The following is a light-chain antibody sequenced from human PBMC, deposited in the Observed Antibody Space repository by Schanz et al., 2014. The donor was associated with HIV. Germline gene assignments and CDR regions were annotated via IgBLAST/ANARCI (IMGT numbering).Light chain of an antibody. CDR1: SSNIGSRT. CDR2: GNN. Sequence: QSVLTQPPSASGTPGQRVTISCSGSSSNIGSRTVNWYHQLPETAPKLLMYGNNNRPSGVPDRYSGSKSDTSASLAITGLQAEDEADYYCATWDDSVSGPWVLGGGTKLTVL. V-gene: IGLV1-44*01. CDR3: ATWDDSVSGPWV. J-gene: IGLJ3*02.